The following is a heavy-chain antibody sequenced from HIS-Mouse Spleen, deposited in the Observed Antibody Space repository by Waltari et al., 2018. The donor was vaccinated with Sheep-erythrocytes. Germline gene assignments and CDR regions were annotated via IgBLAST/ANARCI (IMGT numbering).Heavy chain of an antibody. CDR3: ARVGSSSWFDY. D-gene: IGHD6-13*01. J-gene: IGHJ4*02. CDR1: GFTFSSYW. V-gene: IGHV3-7*01. Sequence: EVQLVESGGGLVQPGGSLRLSCAASGFTFSSYWMSWVRQAPGKGMGWVANIKQDGSEKYYVDSVKGRFTISRDNAKNSLYLQMNSLRAEDTAVYYCARVGSSSWFDYWGQGTLVTVSS. CDR2: IKQDGSEK.